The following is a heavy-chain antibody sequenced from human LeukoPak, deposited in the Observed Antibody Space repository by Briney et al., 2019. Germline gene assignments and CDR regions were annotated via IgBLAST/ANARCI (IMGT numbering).Heavy chain of an antibody. Sequence: SETLSLTCTVSGGSISSYYWSWIRQPPGKGLEWIGYIYYSGSTNYNPSLKSRVTILVDTSKNQFSLKLSSVTAADTAVYYCARDRYSYGWSGFDYWGQGTLVTVSS. J-gene: IGHJ4*02. V-gene: IGHV4-59*01. CDR1: GGSISSYY. D-gene: IGHD5-18*01. CDR3: ARDRYSYGWSGFDY. CDR2: IYYSGST.